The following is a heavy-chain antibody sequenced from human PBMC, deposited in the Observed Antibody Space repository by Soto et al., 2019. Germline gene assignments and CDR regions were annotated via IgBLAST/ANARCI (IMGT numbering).Heavy chain of an antibody. CDR1: GASVGSGGYY. J-gene: IGHJ5*02. CDR3: ARDVRDTGYSYWFDP. Sequence: SETLSLTCTVSGASVGSGGYYWSWIRQVPGKGLEWIGYIKYSGTTHYSPSLKSRVNISFDKSKNQVFLNLRLVTGADTAVSFCARDVRDTGYSYWFDPWGQGILVTVSS. D-gene: IGHD3-9*01. V-gene: IGHV4-31*03. CDR2: IKYSGTT.